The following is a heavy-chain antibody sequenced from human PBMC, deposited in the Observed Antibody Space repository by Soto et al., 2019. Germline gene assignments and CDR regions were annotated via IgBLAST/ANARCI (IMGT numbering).Heavy chain of an antibody. D-gene: IGHD2-2*01. CDR3: SRESGYCSSTSCYLGYYYYMDV. Sequence: GGSLRLSCAASGFSVSSNYMNWVRQAPGKGLEWVSYISSSSSTIYYADSVKGRFTISRDNAKNSLYLQMNSLRAEDTAVYYCSRESGYCSSTSCYLGYYYYMDVWGKGTTVTVSS. V-gene: IGHV3-48*01. J-gene: IGHJ6*03. CDR1: GFSVSSNY. CDR2: ISSSSSTI.